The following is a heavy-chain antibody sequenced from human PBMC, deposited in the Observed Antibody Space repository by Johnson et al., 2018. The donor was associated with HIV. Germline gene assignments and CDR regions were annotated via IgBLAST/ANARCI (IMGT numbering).Heavy chain of an antibody. CDR2: INWNGGST. J-gene: IGHJ3*02. D-gene: IGHD6-6*01. Sequence: SLRLSCAASGFTFDDYGMNWVRQAPGKGLEWVSGINWNGGSTGYADSVKGRFTISRDNAKNSLYLQMNSLRAEDTAVYYCAKVRQSIAARLLAFDIWGQGTMVTVSS. CDR1: GFTFDDYG. V-gene: IGHV3-20*04. CDR3: AKVRQSIAARLLAFDI.